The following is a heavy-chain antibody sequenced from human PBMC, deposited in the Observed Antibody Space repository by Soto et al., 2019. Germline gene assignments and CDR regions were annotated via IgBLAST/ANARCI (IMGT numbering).Heavy chain of an antibody. CDR2: IKHDGSEK. Sequence: EVQLVESGGGLVQPGGSLRLSCAASGFTFSSDWMSWVRQAPGRGLEWVANIKHDGSEKYYVDSVMDRFTISRDNAKNSLSLQMNSLRAVDTAVYYCARGVHWGQGTLVTVSS. D-gene: IGHD6-6*01. J-gene: IGHJ4*02. V-gene: IGHV3-7*01. CDR1: GFTFSSDW. CDR3: ARGVH.